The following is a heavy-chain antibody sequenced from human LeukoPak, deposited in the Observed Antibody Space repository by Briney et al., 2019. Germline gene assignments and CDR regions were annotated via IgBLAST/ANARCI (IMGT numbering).Heavy chain of an antibody. CDR2: IIPIFGTA. CDR1: GGTFSSYA. D-gene: IGHD3-9*01. CDR3: ARDQRYFDWLAGPRGIFDY. Sequence: SVKVSCKASGGTFSSYAISWVRQAPGQGLEWMGGIIPIFGTANYAQKFQGRVTITADESTSTAYVELSSLRSEDTAVYYCARDQRYFDWLAGPRGIFDYWGQGTLVTVSS. V-gene: IGHV1-69*01. J-gene: IGHJ4*01.